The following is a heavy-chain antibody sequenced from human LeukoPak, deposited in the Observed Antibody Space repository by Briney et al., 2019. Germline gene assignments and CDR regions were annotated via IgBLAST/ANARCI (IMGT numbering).Heavy chain of an antibody. V-gene: IGHV3-30-3*01. J-gene: IGHJ6*02. CDR1: QFIFTYYA. CDR3: GKDLAGGALDV. CDR2: LSYDGGDK. Sequence: GGSLRLSCSASQFIFTYYAIHWVRQAPGKGLELVPSLSYDGGDKHYADSEKGRFPVSRESSKNTVDLQMNGRTTADTAVYYCGKDLAGGALDVWGQGTTVTVS. D-gene: IGHD4/OR15-4a*01.